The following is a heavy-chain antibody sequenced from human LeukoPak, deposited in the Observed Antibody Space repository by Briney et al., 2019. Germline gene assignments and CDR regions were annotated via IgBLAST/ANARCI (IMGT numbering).Heavy chain of an antibody. J-gene: IGHJ6*02. V-gene: IGHV4-61*08. Sequence: SETLSLTCTVSGGSISSGGYYWRWIRQHPGTGLEWIGYIYSSGSTNYNPSLKSRVTISVDTSKNQFSLKLSSVTAADTAVYYCARVDEGGYYYYGMDVWGQGTTVTVSS. CDR2: IYSSGST. D-gene: IGHD3-16*01. CDR1: GGSISSGGYY. CDR3: ARVDEGGYYYYGMDV.